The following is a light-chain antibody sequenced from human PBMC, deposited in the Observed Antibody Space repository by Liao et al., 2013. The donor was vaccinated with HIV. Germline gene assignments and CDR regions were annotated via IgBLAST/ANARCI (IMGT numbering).Light chain of an antibody. CDR2: YDS. CDR1: NIGSKT. Sequence: SYVLTQPPSVSVAPGKTARITCGGSNIGSKTVHWYQQKPGQAPVLVIYYDSDRPSGIPERFSGSNSGNMATLTISRVEAGDEADYFCQLWDTSSDHVVFGGGTKLTVL. V-gene: IGLV3-21*04. CDR3: QLWDTSSDHVV. J-gene: IGLJ2*01.